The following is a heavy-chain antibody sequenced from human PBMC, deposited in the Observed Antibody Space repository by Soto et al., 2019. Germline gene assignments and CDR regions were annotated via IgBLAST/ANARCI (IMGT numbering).Heavy chain of an antibody. J-gene: IGHJ5*02. V-gene: IGHV3-23*01. CDR3: AKDTDASRFLEWLSSWFDP. CDR2: ISGSGSST. D-gene: IGHD3-3*01. CDR1: GFTFSSYS. Sequence: PGGSLRLSCAASGFTFSSYSMNWVRQAPGKGLEWVSYISGSGSSTYYADSVKGRFTISRDNSKNTLYLQMNSLRAEDTAVYYCAKDTDASRFLEWLSSWFDPWGQGTLVTVSS.